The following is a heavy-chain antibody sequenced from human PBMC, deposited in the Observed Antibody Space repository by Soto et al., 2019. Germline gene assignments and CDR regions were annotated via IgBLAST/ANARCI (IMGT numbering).Heavy chain of an antibody. CDR1: GFTFDDYT. D-gene: IGHD3-22*01. Sequence: GGSLRLSCAASGFTFDDYTMHWVRQAPGKGLEWVSLISWDGGSTYYADSVKGRFTTSRDNSKNSLYLQMNSLRTEDTALYYCAKASSGYYFGYLQYRGQGTLVTGSS. CDR3: AKASSGYYFGYLQY. J-gene: IGHJ1*01. V-gene: IGHV3-43*01. CDR2: ISWDGGST.